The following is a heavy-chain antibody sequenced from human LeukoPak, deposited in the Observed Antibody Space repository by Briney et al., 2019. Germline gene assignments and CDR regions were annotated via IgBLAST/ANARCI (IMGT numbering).Heavy chain of an antibody. D-gene: IGHD3-9*01. V-gene: IGHV3-30*18. J-gene: IGHJ4*02. CDR1: GFTFSSYG. Sequence: PGGSLRLSCAASGFTFSSYGMHWVRQAPGKGLEWVAVISYDGSNKYYADSVKGRFTISRDNSKNTLYLQMNSLRAEDTAVYYCAKGTFLTGYSAGDYWGQGTLVTVSS. CDR2: ISYDGSNK. CDR3: AKGTFLTGYSAGDY.